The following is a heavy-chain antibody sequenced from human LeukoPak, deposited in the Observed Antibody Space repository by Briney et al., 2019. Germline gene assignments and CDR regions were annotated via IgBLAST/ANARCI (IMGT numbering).Heavy chain of an antibody. CDR1: SGSFSGYF. Sequence: PSETLSLTCAVYSGSFSGYFWSWIRQSPGKGLEWIGEIDHGGTTNYNPSLKSRVTISVDTSKNQFSLKLSSVTAADTAVYYCARDRRYSSSWYPFDPWGQGTLVTVSS. J-gene: IGHJ5*02. CDR3: ARDRRYSSSWYPFDP. CDR2: IDHGGTT. D-gene: IGHD6-13*01. V-gene: IGHV4-34*01.